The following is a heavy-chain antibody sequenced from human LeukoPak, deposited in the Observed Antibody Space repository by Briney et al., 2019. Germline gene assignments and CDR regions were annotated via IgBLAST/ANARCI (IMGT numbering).Heavy chain of an antibody. V-gene: IGHV3-53*01. CDR3: TRQAPGRLGELSLSYYFDY. CDR1: GFIVSSNY. D-gene: IGHD3-16*02. Sequence: GGSLRLSCAASGFIVSSNYMSWVRQAPGKGLEWVSIIYSGGSTNYADSVKGRFTISRDNSKNTLYLQMNSLKTEDTAVYYCTRQAPGRLGELSLSYYFDYWGQGTLVTVSS. J-gene: IGHJ4*02. CDR2: IYSGGST.